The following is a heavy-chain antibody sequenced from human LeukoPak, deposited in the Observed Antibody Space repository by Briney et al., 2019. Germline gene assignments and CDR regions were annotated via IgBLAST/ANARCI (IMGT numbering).Heavy chain of an antibody. Sequence: PGGSLRLSCAASGFTFSNYWMHWVRQAPGKELVWVSRTNTDGSETTYADSVKGRFTISRDNAKNTLYLQMNSLRADDTAVYYCARDMAYCGGDCYSWDYWGQGTLVTVSS. V-gene: IGHV3-74*01. CDR3: ARDMAYCGGDCYSWDY. J-gene: IGHJ4*02. CDR2: TNTDGSET. D-gene: IGHD2-21*02. CDR1: GFTFSNYW.